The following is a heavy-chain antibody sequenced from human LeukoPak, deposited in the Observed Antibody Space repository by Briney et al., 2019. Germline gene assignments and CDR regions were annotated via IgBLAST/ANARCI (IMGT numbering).Heavy chain of an antibody. V-gene: IGHV3-15*01. D-gene: IGHD6-6*01. CDR2: IKSKTDGGTT. J-gene: IGHJ6*03. CDR1: GFTFSTYC. Sequence: GGSLRLSCAASGFTFSTYCMSWVRQAPGKGLEWVGRIKSKTDGGTTDYAAPVKGRFTISRDDSKNTLYLQMNSLKTEDTAVYYCTAGIAARPYYYYYYMDVWGKGTTVTASS. CDR3: TAGIAARPYYYYYYMDV.